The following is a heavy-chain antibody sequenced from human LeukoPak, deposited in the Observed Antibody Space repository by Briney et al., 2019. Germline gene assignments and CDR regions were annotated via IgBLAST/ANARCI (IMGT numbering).Heavy chain of an antibody. CDR2: ISTSGST. D-gene: IGHD3-3*01. J-gene: IGHJ3*02. CDR1: GGSISSYY. Sequence: SETLSLTCTVSGGSISSYYWSWIRQPAGKGLEWIGRISTSGSTNYNPSLRSRVTMSVDTSKNQFSLKLSSVTAADTAVHYCARRNYDFWSGYSGHAFDIWGQGTMVTVSS. CDR3: ARRNYDFWSGYSGHAFDI. V-gene: IGHV4-4*07.